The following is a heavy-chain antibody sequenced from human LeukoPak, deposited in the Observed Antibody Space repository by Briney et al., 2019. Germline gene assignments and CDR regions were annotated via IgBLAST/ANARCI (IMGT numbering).Heavy chain of an antibody. V-gene: IGHV3-23*01. J-gene: IGHJ4*02. CDR2: ISGSGSST. CDR3: ATGGAVAGRFAY. Sequence: GGSLRLSCAASGFTFSSYAMSWVRQAPGKGLDWVSGISGSGSSTYYADSVKGRFTISRDNTKNSLFLQMNSLRAEDTAVYYCATGGAVAGRFAYWGQGTLVTVSS. D-gene: IGHD6-19*01. CDR1: GFTFSSYA.